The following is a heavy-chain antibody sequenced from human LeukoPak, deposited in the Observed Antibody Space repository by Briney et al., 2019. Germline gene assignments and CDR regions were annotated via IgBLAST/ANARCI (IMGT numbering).Heavy chain of an antibody. V-gene: IGHV1-2*02. D-gene: IGHD5-12*01. J-gene: IGHJ4*02. CDR3: ARDGSFDY. CDR1: GYTFTDYY. Sequence: ASVKVSCKASGYTFTDYYIHWLRQAPGQGLEWMGWISANIGGTNYAQKFRGRVTMTKDTSISTAHMELSGLTSDDTAVYYCARDGSFDYWGQGTLVTVSS. CDR2: ISANIGGT.